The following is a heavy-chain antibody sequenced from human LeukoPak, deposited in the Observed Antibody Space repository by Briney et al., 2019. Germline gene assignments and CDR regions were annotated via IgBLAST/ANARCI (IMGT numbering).Heavy chain of an antibody. CDR2: IYSGGST. Sequence: GGSLRLSCAASGFTVSSNYMSWVRQAPGKGLEWVSVIYSGGSTYYADSVKGRFTISRDNSKNTLYLQMNSLRAEDTAVYYCARLVDYVWGGYRRYYFDYWGQGTLVTVSS. J-gene: IGHJ4*02. D-gene: IGHD3-16*02. V-gene: IGHV3-53*01. CDR3: ARLVDYVWGGYRRYYFDY. CDR1: GFTVSSNY.